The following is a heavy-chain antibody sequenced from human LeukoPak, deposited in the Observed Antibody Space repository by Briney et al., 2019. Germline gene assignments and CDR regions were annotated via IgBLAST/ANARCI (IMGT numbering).Heavy chain of an antibody. V-gene: IGHV3-73*01. CDR3: WSGLDY. CDR2: IRSKPNSYAT. CDR1: GFTFSGSA. Sequence: GGSLRLSCAASGFTFSGSAMHWVRQTSGKGLEWVGRIRSKPNSYATAYAASVTGRFTISRDDSKNTAYLQMNSLKTEDTAVYYCWSGLDYWGQGILVTVSS. J-gene: IGHJ4*02. D-gene: IGHD3-3*01.